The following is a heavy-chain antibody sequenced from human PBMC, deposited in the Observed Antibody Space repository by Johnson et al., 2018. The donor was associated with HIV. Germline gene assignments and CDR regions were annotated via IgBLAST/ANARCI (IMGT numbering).Heavy chain of an antibody. CDR1: GFTVSSNY. CDR3: ARPTRSSIAAAGDDAFDI. Sequence: MQLVESGGGLVQPGGSLRLSCAASGFTVSSNYMSWVRQAPGKGLEWVSVIYSGGSPYYADSVKGRFTISRENSQNTLHLQMNSLRSEDTAVYYCARPTRSSIAAAGDDAFDIWGQGTMVTVSS. V-gene: IGHV3-66*04. CDR2: IYSGGSP. J-gene: IGHJ3*02. D-gene: IGHD6-13*01.